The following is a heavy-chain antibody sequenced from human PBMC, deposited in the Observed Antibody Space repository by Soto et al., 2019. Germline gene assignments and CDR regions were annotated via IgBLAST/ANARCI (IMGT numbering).Heavy chain of an antibody. V-gene: IGHV3-64*01. D-gene: IGHD4-17*01. Sequence: EVQLVESGGGLVQPGGSLRLSCAASGFTFSSYAMHWVRQAPGKGLEYVSAISSNGGSTYYANSVKGRFTISRDNSKNTLYLQMGSLRAEDMAVYYCARVSSGYGDRYFDLWGRGTLVTVSS. CDR2: ISSNGGST. J-gene: IGHJ2*01. CDR3: ARVSSGYGDRYFDL. CDR1: GFTFSSYA.